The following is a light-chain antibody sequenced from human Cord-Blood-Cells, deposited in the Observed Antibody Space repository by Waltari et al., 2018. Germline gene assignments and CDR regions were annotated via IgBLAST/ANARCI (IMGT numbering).Light chain of an antibody. CDR2: EAS. V-gene: IGKV3-11*01. CDR1: HSVSSY. Sequence: DIDYTPASATLCLSPGDRSSLCFRDSHSVSSYLAWYQQKPGQPPRLLIYEASNRATGIPARCSGSGSGTDFPLTISSLEPEDFAVYYCQQRSNWLTFGGGTKVEIK. J-gene: IGKJ4*01. CDR3: QQRSNWLT.